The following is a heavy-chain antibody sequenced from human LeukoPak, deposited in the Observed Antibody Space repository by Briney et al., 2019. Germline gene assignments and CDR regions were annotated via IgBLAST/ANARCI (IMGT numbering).Heavy chain of an antibody. D-gene: IGHD6-19*01. J-gene: IGHJ4*02. CDR1: GFTFSNYG. V-gene: IGHV3-33*03. CDR3: APPPSSGYFDY. CDR2: IWYDGSYK. Sequence: GGSLRLSCAVSGFTFSNYGMHWVRQAPGKGLEWVAVIWYDGSYKSYADSAKGRFTISRDNAKNSLYLQMNSLRAEDTAVYYCAPPPSSGYFDYWGQGTLVTVSS.